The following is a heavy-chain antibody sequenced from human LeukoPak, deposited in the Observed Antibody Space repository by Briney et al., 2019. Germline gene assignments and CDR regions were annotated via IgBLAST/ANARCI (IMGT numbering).Heavy chain of an antibody. D-gene: IGHD3-10*01. CDR1: GGSISSYY. Sequence: SETLSLTCTVSGGSISSYYWSWIRQPPGKGLEWIGYIYYSGSTNYNPSLKSRVTISVETSKNEFSLKLSSVTAADTAVYYCASRYGSGSENWFDPWGQGTLVTVSS. J-gene: IGHJ5*02. CDR3: ASRYGSGSENWFDP. CDR2: IYYSGST. V-gene: IGHV4-59*12.